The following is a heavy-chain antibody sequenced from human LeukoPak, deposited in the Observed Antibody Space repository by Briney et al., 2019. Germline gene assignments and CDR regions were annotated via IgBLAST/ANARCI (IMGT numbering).Heavy chain of an antibody. J-gene: IGHJ4*02. CDR3: AKGPTLLGGDHFDY. D-gene: IGHD2-21*02. V-gene: IGHV3-30*18. Sequence: GGSLRLSCAASGFTFSSYAMSWVRQAPGKGLEWVAVISHDGSNKYYADSVKGRFTISRDNSKNTLYLQMNSLRAEDTAVYSCAKGPTLLGGDHFDYWGQGTLVTVAS. CDR2: ISHDGSNK. CDR1: GFTFSSYA.